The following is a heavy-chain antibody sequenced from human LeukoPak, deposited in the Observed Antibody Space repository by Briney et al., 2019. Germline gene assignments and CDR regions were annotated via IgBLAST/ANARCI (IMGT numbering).Heavy chain of an antibody. CDR2: ISSSSSYI. D-gene: IGHD6-6*01. CDR3: AREPLAARDY. V-gene: IGHV3-21*01. Sequence: GGSLRLSCAASRFTFSSYSMNWVRQAPGKGLEWVSSISSSSSYIYYADSVKGRFTISRDNAKNSLYLQMNSLRAEDTAVYYCAREPLAARDYWGQGTLVTVSS. J-gene: IGHJ4*02. CDR1: RFTFSSYS.